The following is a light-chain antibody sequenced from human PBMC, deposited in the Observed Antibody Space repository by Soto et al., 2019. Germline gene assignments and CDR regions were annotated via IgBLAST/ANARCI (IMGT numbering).Light chain of an antibody. CDR1: NSDVGGSNY. J-gene: IGLJ2*01. Sequence: QSALTQPPSASGSPEQSVTISCTGTNSDVGGSNYVSWYQQHPGKAPKLMIYEVIKRPSGVPDRFSGSRSGNTASLTVSGLQAEDEADYYCSSNVVGTNLKIFGGGTKVTVL. CDR2: EVI. CDR3: SSNVVGTNLKI. V-gene: IGLV2-8*01.